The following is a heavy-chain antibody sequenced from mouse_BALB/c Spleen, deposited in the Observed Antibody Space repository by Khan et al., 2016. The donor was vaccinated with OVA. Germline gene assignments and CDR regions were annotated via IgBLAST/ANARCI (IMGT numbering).Heavy chain of an antibody. D-gene: IGHD2-14*01. V-gene: IGHV3-2*02. CDR1: GYSITTDSA. Sequence: EVKLEVSGPDLVKPSQSLSLTCTVTGYSITTDSAWNWIRQFPGNKLEWMGYINYSGSTSYNPSLKSRISITRDTSKNQFFLQLNSVTTEDTATYFCARGVRLTYWGQGTLVTVSA. J-gene: IGHJ3*01. CDR2: INYSGST. CDR3: ARGVRLTY.